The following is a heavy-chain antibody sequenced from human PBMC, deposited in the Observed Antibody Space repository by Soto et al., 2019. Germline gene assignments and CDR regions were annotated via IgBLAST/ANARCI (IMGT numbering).Heavy chain of an antibody. V-gene: IGHV4-39*01. Sequence: SETLSLTCTVSGGSISSSSYYWGWIRQPPGKGLEWIGSIYYSGSTYYNPSLKSRVTISVDTSKNQFSLKLSSVTAADTAVYYCARHGVDFGSPSPVDYWGQGTLVTVSS. J-gene: IGHJ4*02. D-gene: IGHD3-3*01. CDR2: IYYSGST. CDR1: GGSISSSSYY. CDR3: ARHGVDFGSPSPVDY.